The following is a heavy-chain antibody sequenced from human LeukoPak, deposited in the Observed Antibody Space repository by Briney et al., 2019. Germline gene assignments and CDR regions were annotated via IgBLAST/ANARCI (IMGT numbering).Heavy chain of an antibody. V-gene: IGHV1-18*01. J-gene: IGHJ4*02. CDR2: ISAYNGNT. CDR1: GNTFTSYG. Sequence: ASVKVSCKASGNTFTSYGISWVRQAPGQGLEWMGWISAYNGNTNYAQKLQGRVTMTTDTSTSTAYMELRSLRSDDTAVYYCARGRGGFYFYSSGSNRPFDYWGQGTLVTVSS. D-gene: IGHD3-10*01. CDR3: ARGRGGFYFYSSGSNRPFDY.